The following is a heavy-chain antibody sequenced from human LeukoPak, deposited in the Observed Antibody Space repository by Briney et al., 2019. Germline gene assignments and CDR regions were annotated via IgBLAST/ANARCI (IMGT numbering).Heavy chain of an antibody. V-gene: IGHV3-74*01. CDR1: GFTFSNYW. CDR2: VNTGGSST. D-gene: IGHD6-13*01. J-gene: IGHJ4*02. Sequence: GWSLRLSCAASGFTFSNYWMHWVRQAPGKGLVWVSRVNTGGSSTTDADSVKGRFTISRDNAKNSLFLQMNSLRAEDTAVYYCARYGSIAAAGTFDYWGQGTLVTVSS. CDR3: ARYGSIAAAGTFDY.